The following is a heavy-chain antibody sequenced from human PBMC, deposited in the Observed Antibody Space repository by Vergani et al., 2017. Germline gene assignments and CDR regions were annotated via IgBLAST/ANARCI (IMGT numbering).Heavy chain of an antibody. V-gene: IGHV3-23*01. CDR2: ISGSGGST. D-gene: IGHD3-10*01. J-gene: IGHJ6*02. Sequence: EVQLLESGGGLVQPGGSLRLSCVASGFPFSSYAMSWVRHAPGKGLEWVSAISGSGGSTYYADSVKGRFTISRDNSKNTLYLQMNSLRAEDTAVYYCAKCQDYGSGGRFYYGMDVWGQGP. CDR1: GFPFSSYA. CDR3: AKCQDYGSGGRFYYGMDV.